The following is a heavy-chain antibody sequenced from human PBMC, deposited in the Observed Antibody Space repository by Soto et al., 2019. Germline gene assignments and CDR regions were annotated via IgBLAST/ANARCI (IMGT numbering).Heavy chain of an antibody. CDR3: ARHKIWAFDY. J-gene: IGHJ4*02. D-gene: IGHD3-16*01. CDR2: INHSGST. CDR1: GGSSSGYI. V-gene: IGHV4-34*01. Sequence: PSETLSLTCDVYGGSSSGYIWTWIRQTPGKGLQWIGRINHSGSTNYRPSLKSRVTISVHTSKNHYSLKLSSVTAASSDVYDGARHKIWAFDYWGQGTMVIVAS.